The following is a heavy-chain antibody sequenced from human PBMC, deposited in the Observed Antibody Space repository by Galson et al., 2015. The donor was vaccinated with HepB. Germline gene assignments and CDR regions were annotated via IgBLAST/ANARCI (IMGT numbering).Heavy chain of an antibody. V-gene: IGHV1-58*02. D-gene: IGHD3-22*01. Sequence: SVQVSCKASGFTFTSSAMQWVRQARGRRLEWVGWIVVGSGNTNYAQKFQERVTITRDMSTSTAYMELSSLRSEDTAVYYCVAVDSSARSYYYYGMDVWGQGTTVTVSS. CDR1: GFTFTSSA. CDR2: IVVGSGNT. J-gene: IGHJ6*02. CDR3: VAVDSSARSYYYYGMDV.